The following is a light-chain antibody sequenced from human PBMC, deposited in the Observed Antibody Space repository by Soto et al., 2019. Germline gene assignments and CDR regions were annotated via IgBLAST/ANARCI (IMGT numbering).Light chain of an antibody. CDR2: AAS. J-gene: IGKJ1*01. CDR1: QSISSY. CDR3: QQSYSTRT. V-gene: IGKV1-39*01. Sequence: DIKMTQSASAMPGFVGERVKMTFRASQSISSYLNWYQQKPGKAPKLLIYAASSLQSWVPSRFSGSGSGTDFTLTIRSLQPEDFATSYRQQSYSTRTFGQGTKVDIK.